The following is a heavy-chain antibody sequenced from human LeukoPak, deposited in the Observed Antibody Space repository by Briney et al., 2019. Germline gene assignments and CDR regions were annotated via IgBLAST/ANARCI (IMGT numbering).Heavy chain of an antibody. CDR3: ARICSSTDCLIPD. CDR1: GFTFSRHW. J-gene: IGHJ4*02. CDR2: INSDGSGT. V-gene: IGHV3-74*01. Sequence: GGSLRLSCAASGFTFSRHWMHWVRQAPGKGLVGFSRINSDGSGTNYADFVKGRFTISRDNAKNTVYLQINSLRDEDTAVYYCARICSSTDCLIPDWGQGTLVTVSS. D-gene: IGHD2-2*01.